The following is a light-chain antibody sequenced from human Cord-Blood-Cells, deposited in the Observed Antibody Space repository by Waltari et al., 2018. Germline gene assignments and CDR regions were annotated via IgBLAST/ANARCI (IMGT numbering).Light chain of an antibody. CDR3: QQRSNWPYT. V-gene: IGKV3-11*01. CDR2: DAS. J-gene: IGKJ2*01. Sequence: EIVWTQSPATLSLSPGERATLSCRASQSVSSYLAWYQQKPGQAPRPLVYDASNRATGIPARFSGSGSGTDFTLTISRLAPEDFAVYYCQQRSNWPYTFGQGTKLEIK. CDR1: QSVSSY.